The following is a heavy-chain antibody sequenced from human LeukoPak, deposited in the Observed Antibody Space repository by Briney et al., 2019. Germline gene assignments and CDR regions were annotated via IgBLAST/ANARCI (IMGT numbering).Heavy chain of an antibody. CDR3: ARGGYYDSSGYLGDI. D-gene: IGHD3-22*01. J-gene: IGHJ3*02. V-gene: IGHV1-18*01. Sequence: GPSVHVSCKASGYTFPRYGISWVRQASAQGLEWMGWISAYNGNTNYAQKLQGRVNMTTDTSTSTAYMELRSLRSDDTAVYYCARGGYYDSSGYLGDIWGQGTMVTVSS. CDR1: GYTFPRYG. CDR2: ISAYNGNT.